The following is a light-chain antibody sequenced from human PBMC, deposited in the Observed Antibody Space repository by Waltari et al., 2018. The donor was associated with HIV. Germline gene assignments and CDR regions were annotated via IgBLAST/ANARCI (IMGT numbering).Light chain of an antibody. V-gene: IGLV2-11*01. J-gene: IGLJ1*01. CDR1: SSDVGPYNY. CDR2: DVN. Sequence: QSALTQPRSVSGSPGQSVTISCPGTSSDVGPYNYVSWNQQHPGKAPKLMIYDVNKRPSGVPDRFSGSKSGNTASLNISGLQAEDESDYYCCSYAGIWGVFGTGTKVTVL. CDR3: CSYAGIWGV.